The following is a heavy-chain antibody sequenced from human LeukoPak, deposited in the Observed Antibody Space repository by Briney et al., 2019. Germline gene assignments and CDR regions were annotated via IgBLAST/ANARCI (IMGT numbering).Heavy chain of an antibody. V-gene: IGHV1-69*06. CDR1: GGTFSSYA. CDR2: IIPIFGTA. J-gene: IGHJ5*02. D-gene: IGHD3-22*01. CDR3: ARKVPNDSSGYYYRGQFDP. Sequence: SVKVSCKASGGTFSSYAISWVRQAPGQGLEWMGGIIPIFGTANYAQKFQGRVTITADKSTSTAYMELSSLRSEDTAVYYCARKVPNDSSGYYYRGQFDPWGQGTLVTVSS.